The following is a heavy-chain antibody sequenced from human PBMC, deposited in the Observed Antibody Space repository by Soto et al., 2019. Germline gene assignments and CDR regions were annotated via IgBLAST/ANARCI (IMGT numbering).Heavy chain of an antibody. CDR3: AASGSNGQFDF. V-gene: IGHV4-59*01. CDR2: IYYSGST. Sequence: PSETLSLTCTVSGGSISNYFWHWIRQPPGKGLEWIGYIYYSGSTNYNPSLKSRVTISVDTSKNQFSLKLSSVTAADTAVYYCAASGSNGQFDFWAQGTLVTVPQ. CDR1: GGSISNYF. J-gene: IGHJ4*02. D-gene: IGHD3-10*01.